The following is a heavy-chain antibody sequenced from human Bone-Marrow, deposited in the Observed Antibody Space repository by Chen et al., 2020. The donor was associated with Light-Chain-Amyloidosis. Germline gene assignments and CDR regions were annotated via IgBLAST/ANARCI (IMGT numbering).Heavy chain of an antibody. V-gene: IGHV3-49*03. Sequence: EVHLVESGGGLVQPGRSLRLSCTASGFTFGDYAMSWFRQAPGKGLEWVGFIRSKAYGGTTEYAASVKGRFTISRDDSKSIAYLQMNSLKTEDTAVYYCTRCEIAATYYYYGMDVWGQGTTVTVSS. CDR2: IRSKAYGGTT. CDR3: TRCEIAATYYYYGMDV. D-gene: IGHD6-13*01. J-gene: IGHJ6*02. CDR1: GFTFGDYA.